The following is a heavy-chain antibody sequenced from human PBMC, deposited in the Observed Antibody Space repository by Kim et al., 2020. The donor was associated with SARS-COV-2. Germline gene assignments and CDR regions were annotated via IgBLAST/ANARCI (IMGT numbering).Heavy chain of an antibody. CDR3: ATEGYCSGGSCQYNWFDP. J-gene: IGHJ5*02. Sequence: ASVKVSCKVSGYTLTELSMHWVRQAPGKGLEWMGGFDPEDGETIYAQKFQGRVTMTEDTSTDTAYMELSSLRSEDTAVYYCATEGYCSGGSCQYNWFDPWGQGTLVTVSS. CDR1: GYTLTELS. D-gene: IGHD2-15*01. CDR2: FDPEDGET. V-gene: IGHV1-24*01.